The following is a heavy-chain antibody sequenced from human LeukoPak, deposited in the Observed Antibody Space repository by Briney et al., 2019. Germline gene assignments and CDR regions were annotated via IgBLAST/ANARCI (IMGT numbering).Heavy chain of an antibody. Sequence: SGGSLRLSCAAAGFTFSNYGMHWVRQAPGKGLEWVAFIRYDGSNKYYIDSVKGRFTVSRDNSKNTLYLEMNSLRAEDTAVYYCAKVKIYYDSSGYPGVDYWGQGTLVTVSS. CDR3: AKVKIYYDSSGYPGVDY. CDR1: GFTFSNYG. D-gene: IGHD3-22*01. V-gene: IGHV3-30*02. J-gene: IGHJ4*02. CDR2: IRYDGSNK.